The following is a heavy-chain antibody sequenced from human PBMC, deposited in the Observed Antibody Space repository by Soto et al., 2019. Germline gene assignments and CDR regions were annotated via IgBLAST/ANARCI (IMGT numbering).Heavy chain of an antibody. V-gene: IGHV3-7*05. Sequence: PGGSLSLSCAASGFTFSSYWMSWVRQAPGKGLEWVANIKQDGSEKYYVDSVKGRFTISRDNAKNSLYLQMNSLRAEDTAVYYCAKTEAISSGSYSPNWFDPWGQGTLVTVSS. D-gene: IGHD1-26*01. CDR1: GFTFSSYW. CDR2: IKQDGSEK. CDR3: AKTEAISSGSYSPNWFDP. J-gene: IGHJ5*02.